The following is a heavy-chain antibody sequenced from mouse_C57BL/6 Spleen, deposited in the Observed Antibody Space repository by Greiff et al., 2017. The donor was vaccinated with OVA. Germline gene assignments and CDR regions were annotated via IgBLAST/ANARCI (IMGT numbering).Heavy chain of an antibody. CDR2: IRSKSNNYAT. Sequence: EVKLVESGGGLVQPKGSLKLSCAASGFSFNTYAMNWVRQAPGKGLEWVARIRSKSNNYATYYADSVKDRFTISRDDSESMLYLQMNNLKTEDTAMYYCVRHLAQAMDYWGQGTSVTVSS. J-gene: IGHJ4*01. CDR1: GFSFNTYA. V-gene: IGHV10-1*01. CDR3: VRHLAQAMDY. D-gene: IGHD1-3*01.